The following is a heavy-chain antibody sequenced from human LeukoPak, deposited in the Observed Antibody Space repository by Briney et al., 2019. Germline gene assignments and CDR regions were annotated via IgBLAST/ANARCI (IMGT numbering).Heavy chain of an antibody. CDR2: IYPGDSDT. Sequence: GESLKISCKGSGYSFTSYWIGWVRQMPGKGLEWMGIIYPGDSDTRYSPSFQGQVTISADKSISTAYLQWSSLKASDTAMYYCARVAPQYQLLLVWIDPWGQGTLVTVSS. V-gene: IGHV5-51*01. CDR1: GYSFTSYW. D-gene: IGHD2-2*01. CDR3: ARVAPQYQLLLVWIDP. J-gene: IGHJ5*02.